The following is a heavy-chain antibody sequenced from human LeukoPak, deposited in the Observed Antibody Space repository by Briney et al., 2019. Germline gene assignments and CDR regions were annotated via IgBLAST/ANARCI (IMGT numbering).Heavy chain of an antibody. CDR1: GFTFSTYW. V-gene: IGHV3-21*04. CDR3: AVAYYYGSGDAFDI. CDR2: ISSSSSYI. Sequence: GGSLRLSCAASGFTFSTYWMSWVRQAPGKGLEWVSSISSSSSYIYYADSVQGRFTISRDNAKNSLYLQMNSLRAEDTAVYYCAVAYYYGSGDAFDIWGQGTKVTVSS. D-gene: IGHD3-10*01. J-gene: IGHJ3*02.